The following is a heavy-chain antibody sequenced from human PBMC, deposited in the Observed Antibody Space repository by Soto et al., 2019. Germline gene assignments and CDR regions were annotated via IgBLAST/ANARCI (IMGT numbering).Heavy chain of an antibody. CDR2: IIPIFGTA. CDR3: ARDRGYSSGWSMEYYYYYGMDV. J-gene: IGHJ6*02. D-gene: IGHD6-19*01. Sequence: SVEVSCKASGGTFSSYAISWVRQAPGQGLEWMGGIIPIFGTANYAQKFQGRVTITADESTSTAYMELSSLRSEDTAVYYCARDRGYSSGWSMEYYYYYGMDVWGQGTTVTVSS. V-gene: IGHV1-69*13. CDR1: GGTFSSYA.